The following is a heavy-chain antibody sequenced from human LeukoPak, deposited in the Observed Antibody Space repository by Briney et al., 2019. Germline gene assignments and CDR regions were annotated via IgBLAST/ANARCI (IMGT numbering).Heavy chain of an antibody. CDR2: IWYDGSSK. J-gene: IGHJ4*02. Sequence: GGSLRLSCAASGFTFSSYGMHWVRQAPGKGLEWVAVIWYDGSSKYYADSVKGRFTISRGNSENTLYLQMNSLRAEDTAVYYCARDQSGYDFGFDYWGQGTLVTVSS. CDR1: GFTFSSYG. D-gene: IGHD5-12*01. V-gene: IGHV3-33*01. CDR3: ARDQSGYDFGFDY.